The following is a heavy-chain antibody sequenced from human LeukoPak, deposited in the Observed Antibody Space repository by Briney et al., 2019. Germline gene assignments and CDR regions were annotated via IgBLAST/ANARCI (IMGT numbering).Heavy chain of an antibody. CDR2: ISSSGSTI. CDR1: GFTFSDYY. V-gene: IGHV3-11*04. CDR3: ARVVVSYYDSSGYESGQLDY. Sequence: GGSLRLSCAASGFTFSDYYMSWIRQAPGKGLEWVSYISSSGSTIYYADSVKGRFTISRDNAKNSLYLQMNSLRAEDTAVYYCARVVVSYYDSSGYESGQLDYWGQGTLVTVSS. J-gene: IGHJ4*02. D-gene: IGHD3-22*01.